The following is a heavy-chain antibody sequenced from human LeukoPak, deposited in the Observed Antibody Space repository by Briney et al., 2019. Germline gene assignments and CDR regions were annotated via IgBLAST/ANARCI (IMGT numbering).Heavy chain of an antibody. Sequence: SETLSLTCTVSGGSISSSSYYWGWIRQPPGKGLEWIGSIYYSGSTYYNPSLKSRVTISVDTSKNQFSLKLSSVTAADTAVYYCARDEPVAGTPDWGQGTLVTVSS. V-gene: IGHV4-39*02. D-gene: IGHD6-19*01. CDR1: GGSISSSSYY. CDR2: IYYSGST. CDR3: ARDEPVAGTPD. J-gene: IGHJ4*02.